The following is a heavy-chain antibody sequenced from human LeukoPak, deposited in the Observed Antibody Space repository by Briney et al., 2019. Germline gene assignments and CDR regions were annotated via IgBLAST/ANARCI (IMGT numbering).Heavy chain of an antibody. CDR3: ARVGYSFSINDWSRIGLGAYPTKYYYMDV. D-gene: IGHD5-18*01. J-gene: IGHJ6*03. CDR1: GGSFSDYA. V-gene: IGHV4-34*01. CDR2: INHRGGT. Sequence: SETLSLTCAVYGGSFSDYAWTWIRQPPGKGLEWSGEINHRGGTNHNPSLMSRVIMSVDTSKNQISLKVSSVTAADTAVYYCARVGYSFSINDWSRIGLGAYPTKYYYMDVWGKGTTVTVSS.